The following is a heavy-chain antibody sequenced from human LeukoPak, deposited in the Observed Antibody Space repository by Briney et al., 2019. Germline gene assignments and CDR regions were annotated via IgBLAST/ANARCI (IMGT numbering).Heavy chain of an antibody. CDR1: GYTFTSYG. D-gene: IGHD3-10*01. CDR3: ARRQSYASRRLYYYYMDV. V-gene: IGHV1-18*01. CDR2: ISAYNGNT. Sequence: ASVKVSCKASGYTFTSYGISWVRQAPGQGLEWMGWISAYNGNTNYAQKLQGRVTMTTDTSTSTAYMELRSLRSDDTAVYYCARRQSYASRRLYYYYMDVWGKGTTVTVSS. J-gene: IGHJ6*03.